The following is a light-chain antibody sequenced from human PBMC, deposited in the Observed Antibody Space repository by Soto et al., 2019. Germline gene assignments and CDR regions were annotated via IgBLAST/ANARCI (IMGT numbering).Light chain of an antibody. CDR3: QQYGSLPQT. Sequence: EIALTQSPGTLSLSPGQRATLSCRARQRFCRSFLAWYQQKPGQAPSLLVFGPSNRPTGISDRFSGSVYGTDFTLSISSLEPEDSVGYYCQQYGSLPQTFGEGTKGEI. J-gene: IGKJ1*01. CDR1: QRFCRSF. CDR2: GPS. V-gene: IGKV3-20*01.